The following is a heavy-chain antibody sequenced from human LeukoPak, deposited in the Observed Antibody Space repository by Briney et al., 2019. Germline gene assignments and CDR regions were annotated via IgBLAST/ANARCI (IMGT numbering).Heavy chain of an antibody. CDR1: GFTFNNFA. Sequence: GGSLRLSCAASGFTFNNFAMSWVRQAPEKGLEWVSSISASGGTTHYADSVTGRFTISRDNSNNTLYLQINSLRADDTAAYYCAKGAQYDFWSGYTLEYFDVWGKGTQVTVSS. CDR2: ISASGGTT. J-gene: IGHJ4*02. V-gene: IGHV3-23*01. D-gene: IGHD3-3*01. CDR3: AKGAQYDFWSGYTLEYFDV.